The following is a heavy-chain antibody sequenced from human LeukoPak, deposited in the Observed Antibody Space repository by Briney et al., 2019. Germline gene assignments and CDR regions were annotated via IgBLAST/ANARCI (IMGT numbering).Heavy chain of an antibody. J-gene: IGHJ4*02. D-gene: IGHD3-10*02. Sequence: SETLSLTCAVSGYSISRGYYWGWIRQPPGKGLEWIGNIYHSGSTYYNPSLKSRVTISADTSKNQFSLKLSSVTAADTAVYYCARQGPRFGAYYFDYWGQGTLVTVSS. CDR3: ARQGPRFGAYYFDY. CDR1: GYSISRGYY. V-gene: IGHV4-38-2*01. CDR2: IYHSGST.